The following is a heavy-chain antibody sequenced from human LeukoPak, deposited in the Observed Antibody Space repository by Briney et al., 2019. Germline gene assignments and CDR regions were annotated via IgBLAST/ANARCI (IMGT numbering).Heavy chain of an antibody. V-gene: IGHV3-23*01. CDR2: ISGSGAST. J-gene: IGHJ3*02. D-gene: IGHD3-10*01. CDR3: AKVRSYYYGSGSPDVDI. CDR1: GFTFSSYA. Sequence: HPGGSLRLSCAASGFTFSSYAMTWVRQAPGKGLEWVSAISGSGASTYYADSVKGRFTISRDNSKNTLYLQMNSLRAEDTAVYYCAKVRSYYYGSGSPDVDIWGQGTMVTVSS.